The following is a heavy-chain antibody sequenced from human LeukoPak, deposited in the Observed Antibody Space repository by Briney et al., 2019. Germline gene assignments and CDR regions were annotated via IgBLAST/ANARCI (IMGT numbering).Heavy chain of an antibody. J-gene: IGHJ6*03. Sequence: ASVKVSCKASGYTFTSYYMHWVRQAPGQGLEWMGIINPSGGSTSYAQKFQGRVTMTRDMSTSTVYMELSSLRAEDTAVYYCARDWREAAGEYYYYMDVWGKGTTVTISS. CDR3: ARDWREAAGEYYYYMDV. CDR2: INPSGGST. CDR1: GYTFTSYY. D-gene: IGHD6-13*01. V-gene: IGHV1-46*01.